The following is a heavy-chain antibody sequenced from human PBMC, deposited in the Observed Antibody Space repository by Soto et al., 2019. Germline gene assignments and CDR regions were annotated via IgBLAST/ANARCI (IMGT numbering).Heavy chain of an antibody. Sequence: SGPTLVNPTQTLTLTCTFSGFSLSTSGVGVGWIRQPPGKALEWLALIYWDDDKLYSPSLKSRLTIAKDTSKNQVVLTMTNMDPADTATYYCAHLFRRDGYYKILKWFDTWGQGSLVTVSS. D-gene: IGHD3-9*01. CDR1: GFSLSTSGVG. J-gene: IGHJ5*02. V-gene: IGHV2-5*02. CDR3: AHLFRRDGYYKILKWFDT. CDR2: IYWDDDK.